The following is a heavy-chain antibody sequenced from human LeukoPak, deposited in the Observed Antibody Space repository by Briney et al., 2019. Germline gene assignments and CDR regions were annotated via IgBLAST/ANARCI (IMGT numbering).Heavy chain of an antibody. CDR2: INWSGGST. V-gene: IGHV3-20*04. D-gene: IGHD2-2*01. J-gene: IGHJ4*02. CDR3: ARAPITSPFYFDY. CDR1: GFAFDEHG. Sequence: RPGGSLRLSCTASGFAFDEHGMSWVRQVPGKGLEWVSGINWSGGSTGYADPLRGRFTISRDNAKNSPYLQMDSLRAEDTALYYCARAPITSPFYFDYWGQGTLVTVSS.